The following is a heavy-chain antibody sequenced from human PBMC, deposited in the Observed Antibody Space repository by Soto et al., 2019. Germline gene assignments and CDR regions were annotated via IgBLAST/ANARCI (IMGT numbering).Heavy chain of an antibody. CDR3: ARAPWDRVRGVTEIDY. CDR2: INPSTGTT. V-gene: IGHV1-46*01. D-gene: IGHD3-10*01. Sequence: QVQLVQSGAEVKKPGASVKVSCKASGYTFTNDYMHWVRQAPGQGLEWMGIINPSTGTTSYAQKFQGRVPMNRDTSRSTAHMALSSLRSDDTVVYYCARAPWDRVRGVTEIDYWGQGALVIVSS. J-gene: IGHJ4*02. CDR1: GYTFTNDY.